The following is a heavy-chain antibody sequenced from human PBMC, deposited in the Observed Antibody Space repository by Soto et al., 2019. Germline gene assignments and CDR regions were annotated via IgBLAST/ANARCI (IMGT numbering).Heavy chain of an antibody. CDR1: GFAFNNYA. V-gene: IGHV3-23*01. D-gene: IGHD6-13*01. Sequence: GGSLRLSCAASGFAFNNYAMSWVRQAPGKGLEWVSLISGGGGSTYYADSVKGRFSISRDNSKNTLYLQMNSLRAEDTAVYYCAKGWSDYFDCWGQGTLVTVSS. CDR3: AKGWSDYFDC. J-gene: IGHJ4*02. CDR2: ISGGGGST.